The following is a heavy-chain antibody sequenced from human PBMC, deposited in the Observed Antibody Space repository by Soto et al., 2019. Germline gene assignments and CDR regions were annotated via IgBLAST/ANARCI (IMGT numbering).Heavy chain of an antibody. J-gene: IGHJ4*02. Sequence: EVQLVESGGGLVHPGRSLRLSCAASGFTFDNCGMHWVRQAPGKGLEWVAGISWDSSTIGYADSVKGRFIISRDDAKNSLYLQMDSLRGEDTALYYCVQGRYPTMATPLDHWGQGTPVIVSS. D-gene: IGHD2-15*01. CDR3: VQGRYPTMATPLDH. V-gene: IGHV3-9*01. CDR2: ISWDSSTI. CDR1: GFTFDNCG.